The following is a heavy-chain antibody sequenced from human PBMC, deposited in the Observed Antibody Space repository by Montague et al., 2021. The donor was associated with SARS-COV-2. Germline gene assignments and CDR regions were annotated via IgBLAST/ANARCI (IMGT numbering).Heavy chain of an antibody. CDR1: GDSVSGNPAT. CDR2: TYYRSKWYH. CDR3: ARTTTRMLYPENAFDI. V-gene: IGHV6-1*01. D-gene: IGHD2-15*01. Sequence: CAISGDSVSGNPATWNWIRQSPSRGLEWLGRTYYRSKWYHDYAISLKSRITINPDTSKNQFSLQLSSVAPEDTAVFYCARTTTRMLYPENAFDIWGQGTMVTVSS. J-gene: IGHJ3*02.